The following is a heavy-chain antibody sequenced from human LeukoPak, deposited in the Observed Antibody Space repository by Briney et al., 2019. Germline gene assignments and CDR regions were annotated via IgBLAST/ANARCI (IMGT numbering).Heavy chain of an antibody. J-gene: IGHJ4*02. CDR3: AKASRAYCGGDCLAFDY. CDR1: GFTSSSYG. CDR2: ISYDGSNK. Sequence: PGGSLRLSCAASGFTSSSYGMHWVRQAPGKGLGWVAVISYDGSNKYYADSVKGRFTISRDNSKNTLYLQMNSLRAEDTAVYYCAKASRAYCGGDCLAFDYWGQGTLVTVSS. V-gene: IGHV3-30*18. D-gene: IGHD2-21*02.